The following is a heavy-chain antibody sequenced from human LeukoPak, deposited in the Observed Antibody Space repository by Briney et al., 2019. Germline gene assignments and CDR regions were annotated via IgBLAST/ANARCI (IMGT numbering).Heavy chain of an antibody. CDR2: IYASGRI. CDR3: ARLGGYYGSGSYYYYFDY. CDR1: GGSISSGSYY. D-gene: IGHD3-10*01. V-gene: IGHV4-61*02. Sequence: SETLSLTCTVSGGSISSGSYYWSWMRQPAGKGLEWIGRIYASGRINYNPSLKSRVTISVDTSKNQFSLKLSSVTAADTAVYYCARLGGYYGSGSYYYYFDYWGQGTLVTVSS. J-gene: IGHJ4*02.